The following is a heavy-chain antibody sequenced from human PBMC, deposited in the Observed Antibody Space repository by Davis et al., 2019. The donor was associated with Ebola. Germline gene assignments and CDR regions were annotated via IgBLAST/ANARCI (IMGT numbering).Heavy chain of an antibody. CDR3: ARGGIQLWLMDYYYYGMDV. CDR2: IYHSGST. J-gene: IGHJ6*02. Sequence: GSLRLSCAVSGGSISSSNWWSWVRQPPGKGLEWIGEIYHSGSTNYNPSLKSRVTISVDKSKNQFSLKLSSVTAADTAVYYCARGGIQLWLMDYYYYGMDVWGQGTTVTVSS. CDR1: GGSISSSNW. D-gene: IGHD5-18*01. V-gene: IGHV4-4*02.